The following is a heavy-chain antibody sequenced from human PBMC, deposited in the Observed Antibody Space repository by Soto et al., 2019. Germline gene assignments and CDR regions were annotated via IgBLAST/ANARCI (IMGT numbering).Heavy chain of an antibody. CDR2: INRDSTVI. Sequence: EEQLVESGGGLGQPGGSLRLSCAASGFSFSTHYMNWVRQSPGKGLEWVSSINRDSTVIYYADSVKGRFTISRDNARNSLSLQMNSLRAEDTAVYYCLNGDYYVGPGTLVTVSS. CDR1: GFSFSTHY. CDR3: LNGDYY. J-gene: IGHJ4*02. V-gene: IGHV3-48*01. D-gene: IGHD3-16*01.